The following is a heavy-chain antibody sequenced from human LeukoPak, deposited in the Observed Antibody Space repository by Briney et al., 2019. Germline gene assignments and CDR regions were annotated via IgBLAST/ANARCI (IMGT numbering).Heavy chain of an antibody. CDR3: ARDPTPRYCSGGSCYTHYGMDV. Sequence: GGSLRLSCAASGFTFSSYTMNWVRQAPGKGLEWVSSISSSSSYIYYADSVKGRLTISRENAKNSLYLQMNSLRAEDTAVYYCARDPTPRYCSGGSCYTHYGMDVWGQGTTVTVSS. V-gene: IGHV3-21*01. D-gene: IGHD2-15*01. CDR1: GFTFSSYT. J-gene: IGHJ6*02. CDR2: ISSSSSYI.